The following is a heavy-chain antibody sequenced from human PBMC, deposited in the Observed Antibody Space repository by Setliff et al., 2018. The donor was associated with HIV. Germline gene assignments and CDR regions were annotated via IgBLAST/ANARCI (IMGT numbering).Heavy chain of an antibody. CDR2: FYPTGSV. D-gene: IGHD5-18*01. Sequence: SETLSLTCTVSGGSINGYYWSWIRQPPGKGLEWIGCFYPTGSVNYNPSLKSRVTISADTSKNQFSLEVTSVTAADTAVYYCARHRSGYVYGPQDYWGQGTLVTVSS. V-gene: IGHV4-4*09. J-gene: IGHJ4*02. CDR1: GGSINGYY. CDR3: ARHRSGYVYGPQDY.